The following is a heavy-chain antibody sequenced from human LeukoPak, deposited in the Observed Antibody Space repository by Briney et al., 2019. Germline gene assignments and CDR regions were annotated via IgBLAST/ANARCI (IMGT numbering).Heavy chain of an antibody. Sequence: GGSLRLSCAASGFTFSSYSMNWVRQAPGKGLEWVSSISSSSSYIYYADSVKGRFTISRDNAKNSLYLQMNSLRAEDTAVYYCARALVFDPDAFDIWGQGTMVTVSS. V-gene: IGHV3-21*01. CDR2: ISSSSSYI. J-gene: IGHJ3*02. CDR1: GFTFSSYS. CDR3: ARALVFDPDAFDI. D-gene: IGHD3-9*01.